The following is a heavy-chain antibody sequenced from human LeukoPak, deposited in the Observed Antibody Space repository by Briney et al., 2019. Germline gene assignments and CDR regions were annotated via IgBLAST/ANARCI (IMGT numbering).Heavy chain of an antibody. CDR3: ARAQSSSWLDY. V-gene: IGHV1-2*06. CDR1: GYTFTSYY. J-gene: IGHJ4*02. D-gene: IGHD6-13*01. Sequence: EASVKVSCKASGYTFTSYYMHWVRQAPGRGLEWMGRINPNSGGTNYAQKFQGRVTMTRDTSISTAYMELSRLRSDDTAVYYCARAQSSSWLDYWGQGTLVTVSS. CDR2: INPNSGGT.